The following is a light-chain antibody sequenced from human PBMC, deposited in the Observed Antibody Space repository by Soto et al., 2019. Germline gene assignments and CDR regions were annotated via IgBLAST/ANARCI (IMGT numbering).Light chain of an antibody. V-gene: IGLV2-18*02. Sequence: QSALTQPPSVSGSPGQSVTISCTGTSSDIGSYNRVSWYQQPPGTAPKLMIYEVNNRPSGVPDRFSGSKSGNTASLTISALQAEDEADYYCSSYTSSTTFLVFGGGTKLTVL. J-gene: IGLJ3*02. CDR1: SSDIGSYNR. CDR3: SSYTSSTTFLV. CDR2: EVN.